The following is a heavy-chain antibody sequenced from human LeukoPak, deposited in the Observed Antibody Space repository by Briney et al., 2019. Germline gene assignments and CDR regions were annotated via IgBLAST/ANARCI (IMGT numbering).Heavy chain of an antibody. V-gene: IGHV3-7*01. D-gene: IGHD2-2*01. CDR3: ASDYCISTSCQIWFF. CDR2: IKEDGSEK. Sequence: GGSLRLSCAASGFTFSSYEMNWVRQAPGKGLEWVANIKEDGSEKYYANSVKGRFTISRDNAKNSVFLQMSTLRAEDTAVYYCASDYCISTSCQIWFFWGPGTLVTVSS. CDR1: GFTFSSYE. J-gene: IGHJ4*02.